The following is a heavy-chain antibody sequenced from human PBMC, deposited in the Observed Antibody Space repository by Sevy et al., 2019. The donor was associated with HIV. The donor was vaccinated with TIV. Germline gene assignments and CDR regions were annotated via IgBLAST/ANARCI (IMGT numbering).Heavy chain of an antibody. Sequence: SETLSLTCTVSGGSISSSSYYWGWIRQPPGKGLEWIGSIYYSGSTYYNPSLKSRVTISGDTSKNQFSLKLSSVTAADTAVYYWARLNRGSGYFYFDYWGQGTLVTVSS. CDR2: IYYSGST. CDR1: GGSISSSSYY. D-gene: IGHD3-22*01. J-gene: IGHJ4*02. V-gene: IGHV4-39*01. CDR3: ARLNRGSGYFYFDY.